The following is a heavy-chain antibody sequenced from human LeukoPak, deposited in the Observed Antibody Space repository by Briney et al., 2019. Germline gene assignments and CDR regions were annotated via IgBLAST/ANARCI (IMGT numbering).Heavy chain of an antibody. V-gene: IGHV3-23*01. Sequence: GGSLRHSCAASGFTFSSSAMSWVRPAPGEGLEWVSVISGTGGSTYYADSVRGRVIISRDRSKNTLYLQMSSLRAEDTAVYYCAKVPLPDYYFDYGGEGPLGAVS. J-gene: IGHJ4*02. CDR2: ISGTGGST. CDR3: AKVPLPDYYFDY. CDR1: GFTFSSSA.